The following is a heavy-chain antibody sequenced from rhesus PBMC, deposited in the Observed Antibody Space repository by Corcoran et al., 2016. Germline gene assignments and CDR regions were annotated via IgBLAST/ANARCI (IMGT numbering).Heavy chain of an antibody. Sequence: EVQLVESGGGLAKPGGSLRISCAASGFTFSDYYMDWVRPAPRKGLEWVSRISNGGESTWYADSVKGRFTISRESAKNTLYLQMSSLTTEDTAVYYCARANWGPDYWGQGVLVTVSS. V-gene: IGHV3-178*01. CDR3: ARANWGPDY. J-gene: IGHJ4*01. CDR2: ISNGGEST. CDR1: GFTFSDYY. D-gene: IGHD7-45*01.